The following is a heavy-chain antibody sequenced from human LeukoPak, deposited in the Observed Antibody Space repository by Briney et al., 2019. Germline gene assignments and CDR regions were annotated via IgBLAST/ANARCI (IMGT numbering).Heavy chain of an antibody. Sequence: GGSLRLSCAASGVTVSSNYMSWVRQAPGKGLEWVSVVYSGGRTYYADSVKDRFTISKDNSKNTLYLQMNSLRAEDTAMYYCAREAVAVAGHFDYWGQGTLVTVSS. J-gene: IGHJ4*02. CDR2: VYSGGRT. CDR3: AREAVAVAGHFDY. CDR1: GVTVSSNY. V-gene: IGHV3-53*01. D-gene: IGHD6-19*01.